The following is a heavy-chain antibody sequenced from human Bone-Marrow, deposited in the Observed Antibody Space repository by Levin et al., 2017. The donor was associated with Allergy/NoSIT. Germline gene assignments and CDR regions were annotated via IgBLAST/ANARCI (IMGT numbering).Heavy chain of an antibody. CDR2: VYYTGSA. D-gene: IGHD1/OR15-1a*01. J-gene: IGHJ5*02. CDR1: GGSIRSSNDY. Sequence: SQTLSLTCTVSGGSIRSSNDYWSWIRQHPGKGLEWIGSVYYTGSAYYNPSLKTRASISVDTSKNQFSLTLTSVTAADTAVYYCARQEQEQLLKGNWLDPWGQGTLVTVSS. CDR3: ARQEQEQLLKGNWLDP. V-gene: IGHV4-31*03.